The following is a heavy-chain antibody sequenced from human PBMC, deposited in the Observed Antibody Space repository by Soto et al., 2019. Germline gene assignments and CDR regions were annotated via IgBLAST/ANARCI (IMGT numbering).Heavy chain of an antibody. CDR3: ARERMGATR. V-gene: IGHV1-46*01. D-gene: IGHD1-26*01. CDR1: GYTLTSYY. CDR2: FNPTGVDT. J-gene: IGHJ4*02. Sequence: GASVKVSCKASGYTLTSYYIHWVRQAPGQGLEWMGIFNPTGVDTRYAQKFQGRVTITRDTSASTAYMELSSLRSEDTAVYYCARERMGATRWGQGTLVTVS.